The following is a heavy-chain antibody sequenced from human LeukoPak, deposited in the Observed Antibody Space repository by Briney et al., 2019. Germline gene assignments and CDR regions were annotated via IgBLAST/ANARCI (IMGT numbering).Heavy chain of an antibody. J-gene: IGHJ5*02. CDR3: ARGGLDTVSHGEWFDP. CDR2: ISAYNGNT. Sequence: GASVKVSCKASGYTFTSYGISWVRQAPGQGLEWMGWISAYNGNTNYAQKLQGRVTMTTDTSTSTAYMELRSLRSDDTAVYYCARGGLDTVSHGEWFDPWGQGTLVTVSS. D-gene: IGHD5/OR15-5a*01. V-gene: IGHV1-18*01. CDR1: GYTFTSYG.